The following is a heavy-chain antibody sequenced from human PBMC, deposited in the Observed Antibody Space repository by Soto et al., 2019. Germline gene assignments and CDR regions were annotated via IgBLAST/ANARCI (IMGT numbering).Heavy chain of an antibody. J-gene: IGHJ4*02. CDR3: AKDLNYDLSGPYY. Sequence: PGGSLRLSCAASGFTFSSYAMSWVRQAPGKGLEWVSAISGSGGSTYYADSVKGRFTISRDNYKNTLYLQMNSLRAEDTAVYYCAKDLNYDLSGPYYWGQGTLVTVSS. CDR2: ISGSGGST. V-gene: IGHV3-23*01. D-gene: IGHD3-3*01. CDR1: GFTFSSYA.